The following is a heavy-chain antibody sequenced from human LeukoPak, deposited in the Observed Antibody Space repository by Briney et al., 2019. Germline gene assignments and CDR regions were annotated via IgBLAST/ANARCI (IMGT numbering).Heavy chain of an antibody. V-gene: IGHV3-21*01. D-gene: IGHD3-22*01. J-gene: IGHJ4*02. Sequence: GGSLRLSCAASGFTFSSYSMNWVRQAPGKGLEWVSSISSSSSYIYYADSVKGRFTISRDNAKNSLYLQMNSLRAEDTAVYYCAREFPVSSGYYCPIDYWGQGTLVTVSS. CDR3: AREFPVSSGYYCPIDY. CDR1: GFTFSSYS. CDR2: ISSSSSYI.